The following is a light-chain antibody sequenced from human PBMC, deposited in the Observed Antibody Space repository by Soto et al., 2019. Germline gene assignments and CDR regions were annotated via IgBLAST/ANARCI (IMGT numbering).Light chain of an antibody. CDR1: QSLLHSDGKTY. Sequence: DIVMTQTPLSLSVTPGQPASISCKSSQSLLHSDGKTYLARYQQKPGQAPRLLIYGASSRATGIPDRFSGSGSETDFTLTISRLEPEDFAVYYCQQFSSYPLTFGGGTKVDIK. CDR3: QQFSSYPLT. CDR2: GAS. V-gene: IGKV3-20*01. J-gene: IGKJ4*01.